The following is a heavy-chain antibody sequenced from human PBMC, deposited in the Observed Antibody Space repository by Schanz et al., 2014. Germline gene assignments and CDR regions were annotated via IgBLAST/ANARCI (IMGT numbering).Heavy chain of an antibody. CDR3: ARLGTGMAVAGSVIDSCYYYMDV. CDR2: MNPNSGNT. J-gene: IGHJ6*03. Sequence: QVHLVQSGAEVKKPGASVKVSCKASGYNITSNDVTWVRQATGQGLEWMGWMNPNSGNTGYAQKFQGRGTMTRNTSISTAYMELSSLRSEDTAVYYCARLGTGMAVAGSVIDSCYYYMDVWGEGTTVTVSS. V-gene: IGHV1-8*01. D-gene: IGHD6-19*01. CDR1: GYNITSND.